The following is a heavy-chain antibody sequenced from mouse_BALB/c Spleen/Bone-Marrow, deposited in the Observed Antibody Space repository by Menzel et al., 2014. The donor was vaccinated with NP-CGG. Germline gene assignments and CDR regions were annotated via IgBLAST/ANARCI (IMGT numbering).Heavy chain of an antibody. CDR1: GYTFTSYY. V-gene: IGHV1-53*01. CDR3: TRLPH. D-gene: IGHD5-1*01. J-gene: IGHJ4*01. Sequence: QVQLQQSGAELVKPGASVKLSRKASGYTFTSYYMYWVKQRPGQGLEWIGKINPSNGGTNFNEKFKSRATLTVDKSSSTAYMQLSSLTSEDSAVYYCTRLPHWGQGTSVTVSS. CDR2: INPSNGGT.